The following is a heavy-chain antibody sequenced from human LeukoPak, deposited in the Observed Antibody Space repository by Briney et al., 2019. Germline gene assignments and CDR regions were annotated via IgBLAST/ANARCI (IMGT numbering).Heavy chain of an antibody. V-gene: IGHV3-30*02. J-gene: IGHJ4*02. Sequence: YADSVKGRFTISRDNSKNALYLHINSLRPEDTAVYYFAKDGGGRTYSFDYWGQGSLVTVSS. CDR3: AKDGGGRTYSFDY. D-gene: IGHD3-16*01.